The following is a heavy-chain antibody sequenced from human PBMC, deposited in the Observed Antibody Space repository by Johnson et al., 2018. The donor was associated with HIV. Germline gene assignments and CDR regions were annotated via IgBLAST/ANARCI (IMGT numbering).Heavy chain of an antibody. Sequence: HWVRQAPGKGLEYVSAISSNGGSTYYANSVKGRFTISRDDSKNRLHLQMNSLKTEDTAVYYCASEYSYGSHDAFDIWGQGTMVTVSS. V-gene: IGHV3-64*01. D-gene: IGHD5-18*01. CDR3: ASEYSYGSHDAFDI. J-gene: IGHJ3*02. CDR2: ISSNGGST.